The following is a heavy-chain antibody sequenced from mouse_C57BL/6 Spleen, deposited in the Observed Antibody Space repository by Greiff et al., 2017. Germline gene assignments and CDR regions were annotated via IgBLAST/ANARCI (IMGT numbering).Heavy chain of an antibody. J-gene: IGHJ4*01. CDR3: SEDSAGYYCECPSRDYAMGY. Sequence: QVQLQQSGPELARPWASVKISCQAFYTFSSRVHFAIRDTNYWMQWVKQRPGKGLGWIGAIYPGNGDTRYNQKFNGKATLTADKSSSTAYMQLSSLTSEDSAGYYCECPSRDYAMGYWGQGTTVTVAS. CDR2: GKGLGWIG. V-gene: IGHV1-87*01. CDR1: YTFSSRVH.